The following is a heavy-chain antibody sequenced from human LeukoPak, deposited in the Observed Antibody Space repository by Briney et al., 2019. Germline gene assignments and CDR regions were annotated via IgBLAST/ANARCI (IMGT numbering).Heavy chain of an antibody. Sequence: GGSLRLSCAGSGFTFSSYEMNWVRQAPGKGLEWVSKINSSGSAIYYADSVKRRFTISRDNAKSTLYLQMNSLRAEDTAVYYCARGGSLGYWGQGTLVTVST. CDR1: GFTFSSYE. CDR3: ARGGSLGY. V-gene: IGHV3-48*03. CDR2: INSSGSAI. D-gene: IGHD6-19*01. J-gene: IGHJ4*02.